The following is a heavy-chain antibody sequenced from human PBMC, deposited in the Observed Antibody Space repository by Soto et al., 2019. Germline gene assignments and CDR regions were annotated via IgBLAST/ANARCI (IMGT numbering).Heavy chain of an antibody. Sequence: QVQLVESGGGVVQPGRSLRLSCAASGFTFSSYGMHWVRQAPGKGLEWVAVIWDDGSNKYYADSVKGRFTISRDNSRNTLYLQMNSLGAEDTAVYYCARDADDYSNYFGRYYYGMDVWGQGTTVTVSS. J-gene: IGHJ6*02. CDR1: GFTFSSYG. CDR2: IWDDGSNK. CDR3: ARDADDYSNYFGRYYYGMDV. D-gene: IGHD4-4*01. V-gene: IGHV3-33*01.